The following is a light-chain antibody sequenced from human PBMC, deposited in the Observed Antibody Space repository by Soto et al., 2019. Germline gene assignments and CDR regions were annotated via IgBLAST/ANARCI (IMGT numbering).Light chain of an antibody. CDR3: QQSTSLPLT. CDR2: AAS. V-gene: IGKV1-12*01. J-gene: IGKJ4*01. Sequence: DIQMTQSPSSVSASVGDRVTITCRASQGISSRLAWYQQKPGKAPNLLIYAASSLQSGVPSRFSGSGSETDFTLIICSLQSEDFATYYCQQSTSLPLTFGGGTKVDIK. CDR1: QGISSR.